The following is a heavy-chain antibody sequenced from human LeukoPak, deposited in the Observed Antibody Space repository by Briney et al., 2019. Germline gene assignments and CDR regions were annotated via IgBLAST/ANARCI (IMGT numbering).Heavy chain of an antibody. CDR3: AKGGSGRWFGELYHFDY. CDR1: GFTFSSYG. Sequence: PGGSLRLSCAASGFTFSSYGMGWVRQAPGKGLEWVSAISGSGLGTYYADSVKGRFTISRDNSKNTLYLQMNSLRAEDTAVYYCAKGGSGRWFGELYHFDYWGQGTLVTVSS. J-gene: IGHJ4*02. D-gene: IGHD3-10*01. CDR2: ISGSGLGT. V-gene: IGHV3-23*01.